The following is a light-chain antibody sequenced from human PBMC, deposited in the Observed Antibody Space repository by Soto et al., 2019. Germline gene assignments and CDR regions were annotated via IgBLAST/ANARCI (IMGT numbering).Light chain of an antibody. J-gene: IGKJ3*01. Sequence: DIQMTQSPSSLSASVGDRVTITCQASQDISNYLNWYQQKPGKAPKLLIYDASNLATGVPSRFSGSGSGTDFTFTVSSLQPEDIATYYCQQYAILPRTFGPGTKVDVE. V-gene: IGKV1-33*01. CDR2: DAS. CDR1: QDISNY. CDR3: QQYAILPRT.